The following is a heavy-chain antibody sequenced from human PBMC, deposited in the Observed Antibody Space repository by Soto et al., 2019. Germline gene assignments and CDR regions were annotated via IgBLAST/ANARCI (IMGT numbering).Heavy chain of an antibody. D-gene: IGHD3-16*02. V-gene: IGHV3-30*18. CDR2: ISYDGSEK. CDR1: GFTFSYYA. Sequence: QVQLVESGGGVVQPGRSLRLSCAASGFTFSYYAMHWVRQAPGKGLEWVAVISYDGSEKYYADSVKGRFTISRVNPKNTLSLQMNSLRADDTAVYYCAKALGELSPESYDYWGQGTLITVSS. CDR3: AKALGELSPESYDY. J-gene: IGHJ4*02.